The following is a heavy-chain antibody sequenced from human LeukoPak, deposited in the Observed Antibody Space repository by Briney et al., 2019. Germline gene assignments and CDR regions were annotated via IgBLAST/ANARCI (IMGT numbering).Heavy chain of an antibody. Sequence: GGSLRLSCAASGFTFSSYGMHWVRQAPGKGLEWVAVIWYDGSNKFYADSVKGRFTISRDNSKNTLYLQMNSLRAEDTAVYYCARGPLDYYGSGSYIDYWGQGTLVTVSS. CDR3: ARGPLDYYGSGSYIDY. CDR1: GFTFSSYG. CDR2: IWYDGSNK. J-gene: IGHJ4*02. V-gene: IGHV3-33*01. D-gene: IGHD3-10*01.